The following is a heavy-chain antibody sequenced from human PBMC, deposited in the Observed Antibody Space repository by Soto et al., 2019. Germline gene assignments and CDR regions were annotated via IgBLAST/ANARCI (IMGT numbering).Heavy chain of an antibody. V-gene: IGHV1-69*01. Sequence: VQLVQSGAEVRKPGSSVKVFCKASGGDFKNFIIAWVRQAPGHGLEWMGGVIPIFGTPNFVQKFQARVPMSADEATSTTYMELRSLRSDGTAVYYFARVGAGLSPSCRYYGIDVWGQGTPVIVSS. J-gene: IGHJ6*02. CDR2: VIPIFGTP. CDR1: GGDFKNFI. D-gene: IGHD2-2*01. CDR3: ARVGAGLSPSCRYYGIDV.